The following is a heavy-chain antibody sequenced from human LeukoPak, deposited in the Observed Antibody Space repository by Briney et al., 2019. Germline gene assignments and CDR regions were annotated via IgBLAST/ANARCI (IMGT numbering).Heavy chain of an antibody. CDR2: IWYDGSNK. CDR3: AKDEKGYDFWSGYYYNWFDP. V-gene: IGHV3-33*06. J-gene: IGHJ5*02. CDR1: GFTFSSYA. D-gene: IGHD3-3*01. Sequence: PGRSLRLSCAASGFTFSSYAMHWVRQAPGKGLEWVAVIWYDGSNKYYADSVKGRFTISRDNSKNTLYLQMNSLRAEDTAVYYCAKDEKGYDFWSGYYYNWFDPWGQGTLATVSS.